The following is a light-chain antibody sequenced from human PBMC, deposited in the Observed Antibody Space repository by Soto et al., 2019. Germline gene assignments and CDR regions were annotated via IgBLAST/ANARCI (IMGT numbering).Light chain of an antibody. V-gene: IGKV3-15*01. CDR2: DTS. Sequence: TQFPSTLSLSPWEIATLSCRASQSVSIHLAWYQQKPGQAPRLLIYDTSTRATGIPARFSGSGSGTEFTLTISSLQSEDFAVYYCQQYSNWPPITFGQGTRLEIK. CDR3: QQYSNWPPIT. J-gene: IGKJ5*01. CDR1: QSVSIH.